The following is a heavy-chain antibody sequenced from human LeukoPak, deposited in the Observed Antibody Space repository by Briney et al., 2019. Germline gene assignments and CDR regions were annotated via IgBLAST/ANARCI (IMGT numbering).Heavy chain of an antibody. V-gene: IGHV3-30-3*01. CDR3: ARDELDDSSGYSGLFDY. CDR1: GFTFSSYA. Sequence: GGSLRLSCAASGFTFSSYAMHWVRQAPGKGLEWVAVISYDGSNKYYADSVKGRFTISRDNSKNTLYLQMNSLRAEDAAVYYCARDELDDSSGYSGLFDYWGQGTLVTVSS. CDR2: ISYDGSNK. J-gene: IGHJ4*02. D-gene: IGHD3-22*01.